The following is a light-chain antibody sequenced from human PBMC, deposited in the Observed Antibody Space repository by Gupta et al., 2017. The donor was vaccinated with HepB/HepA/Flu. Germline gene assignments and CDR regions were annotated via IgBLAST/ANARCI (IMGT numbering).Light chain of an antibody. CDR1: QSIGSY. CDR3: QQSDSTPRT. V-gene: IGKV1-39*01. Sequence: IHMNNSPSSLSASVGDRVTITCRASQSIGSYLSWYQQKPGKAPKLLIYAASSLQSGVPSRFSGSGSGTDFTLTISSLQPEDFATYYCQQSDSTPRTFGQGTKVEIK. J-gene: IGKJ1*01. CDR2: AAS.